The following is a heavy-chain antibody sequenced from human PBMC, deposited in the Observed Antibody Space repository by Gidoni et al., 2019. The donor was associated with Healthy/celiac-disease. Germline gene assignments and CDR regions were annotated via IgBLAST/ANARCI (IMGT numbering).Heavy chain of an antibody. CDR3: AKGVEDFWSGYYFPDY. Sequence: EVQLLESGGGLVQPGGSLRLSCAASGFTFSSYAMSWVRQAPGKGLEWVSAISGSGGSTYYADSVKGRFTISRDNSKNTLYLQMNSLRAEDTAVYYCAKGVEDFWSGYYFPDYWGQGTLVTVSS. V-gene: IGHV3-23*01. CDR2: ISGSGGST. D-gene: IGHD3-3*01. CDR1: GFTFSSYA. J-gene: IGHJ4*02.